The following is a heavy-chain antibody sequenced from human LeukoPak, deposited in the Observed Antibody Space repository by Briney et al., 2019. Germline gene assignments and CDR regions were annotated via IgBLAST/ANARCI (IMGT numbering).Heavy chain of an antibody. CDR2: IFYSGST. V-gene: IGHV4-39*07. J-gene: IGHJ3*02. D-gene: IGHD1-26*01. CDR3: ARELIVGATIGAFDI. Sequence: SETLSLTCTVSSGSISTSNYYWGWVRQPPGKALEWIGNIFYSGSTYYSPSLKSRVTISLDTSRNQFSLKLNSVTAADTAVYYCARELIVGATIGAFDIWGQGTMVTVSS. CDR1: SGSISTSNYY.